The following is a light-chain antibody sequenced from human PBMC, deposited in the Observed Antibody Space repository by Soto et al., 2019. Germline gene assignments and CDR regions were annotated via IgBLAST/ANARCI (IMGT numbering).Light chain of an antibody. CDR2: GAS. CDR3: QQYGSSSYT. V-gene: IGKV3-20*01. Sequence: DIVLTQSPYTLSLSPGERATLSCRASQSVSSNYLAWYQQKPGQAPRLLIYGASTRATGVPDRFSGSGSGTDFTLTISRLEPEDFAVYYCQQYGSSSYTFGQGTRLEIK. J-gene: IGKJ2*01. CDR1: QSVSSNY.